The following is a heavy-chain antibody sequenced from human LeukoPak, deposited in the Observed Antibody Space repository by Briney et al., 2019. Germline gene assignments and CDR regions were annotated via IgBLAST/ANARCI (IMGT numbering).Heavy chain of an antibody. CDR1: GASISSHY. CDR3: ATVMYCSSPSCFDY. D-gene: IGHD2-2*01. V-gene: IGHV4-59*11. J-gene: IGHJ4*02. Sequence: SETLSRTCTVSGASISSHYWSWIRQPPGKGLEWIGYVYYTGSTNYNPSLKSRVIISVDTSENQFSLKLTSVTAADTAVYYCATVMYCSSPSCFDYWGQGTLVTVSS. CDR2: VYYTGST.